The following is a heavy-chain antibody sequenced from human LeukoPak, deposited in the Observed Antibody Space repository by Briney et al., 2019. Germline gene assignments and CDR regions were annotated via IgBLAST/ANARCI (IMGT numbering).Heavy chain of an antibody. J-gene: IGHJ5*02. CDR3: ARDPVGDTDL. CDR1: GYSISSGYY. CDR2: IYHSGST. D-gene: IGHD2-21*02. V-gene: IGHV4-38-2*02. Sequence: SETLSLTCAVSGYSISSGYYWGWIRQPPGKGLEWIGSIYHSGSTYYNPSLKSRVTISVETSKNQFSLKLSSVTAADTAVYYCARDPVGDTDLWGQGTLVTVSS.